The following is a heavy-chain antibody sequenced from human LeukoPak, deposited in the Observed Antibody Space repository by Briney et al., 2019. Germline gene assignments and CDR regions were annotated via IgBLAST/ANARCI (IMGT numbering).Heavy chain of an antibody. J-gene: IGHJ3*02. D-gene: IGHD1-26*01. V-gene: IGHV3-21*01. CDR2: ISSSSGYI. Sequence: GGSLRLSCAASGFTFSTYSMNWVRQAPGKGLEWVSSISSSSGYIYYADSVKGRFTISRDNAKSSLYLQMNSLRAEDTAVYYCARDCLSSGEWALLFDIWGQGTMVTVSS. CDR1: GFTFSTYS. CDR3: ARDCLSSGEWALLFDI.